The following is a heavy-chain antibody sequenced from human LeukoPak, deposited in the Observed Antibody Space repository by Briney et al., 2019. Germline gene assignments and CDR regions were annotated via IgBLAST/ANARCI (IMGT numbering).Heavy chain of an antibody. D-gene: IGHD1-1*01. CDR3: ASLTGGREEYYFVY. CDR2: IIPIFGTA. CDR1: GGTFSSYA. J-gene: IGHJ4*02. Sequence: KVSCKASGGTFSSYAISWVRQAPGQGLEWMGRIIPIFGTANYAQKFQGRVTITTDESTSTAYMELSSLRSEDTAVYYCASLTGGREEYYFVYWGQGTLVTVSS. V-gene: IGHV1-69*05.